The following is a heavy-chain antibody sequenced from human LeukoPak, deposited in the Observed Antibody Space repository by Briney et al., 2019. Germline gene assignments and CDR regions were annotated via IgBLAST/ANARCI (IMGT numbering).Heavy chain of an antibody. Sequence: GGSLRLSCAASGFSFGSYAMGWTRQAPGQGLEWVSVIYSGGSTYYADSVKGRFTISKDNSKNTLYLQMNSLRAEDTAVYYCAREYHYYFDYWGQGTLVTVSS. D-gene: IGHD2-2*01. CDR2: IYSGGST. J-gene: IGHJ4*02. CDR3: AREYHYYFDY. CDR1: GFSFGSYA. V-gene: IGHV3-53*01.